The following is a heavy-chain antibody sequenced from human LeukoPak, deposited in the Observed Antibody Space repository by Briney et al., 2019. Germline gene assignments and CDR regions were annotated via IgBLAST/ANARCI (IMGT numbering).Heavy chain of an antibody. CDR1: GGSISSYY. D-gene: IGHD4-17*01. Sequence: SETLSLTCTVSGGSISSYYWSWIRQPPGKGLEWIGYIYYSGSTNYDPSLKSRVTISVDTSKNQFSLKLSSVTAADPAVYYCARARDYGEDDYWGQGTLVTVSS. CDR2: IYYSGST. CDR3: ARARDYGEDDY. J-gene: IGHJ4*02. V-gene: IGHV4-59*01.